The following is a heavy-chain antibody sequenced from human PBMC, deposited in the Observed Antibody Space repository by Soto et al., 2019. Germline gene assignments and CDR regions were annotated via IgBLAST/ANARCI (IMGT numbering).Heavy chain of an antibody. J-gene: IGHJ4*02. V-gene: IGHV3-23*01. D-gene: IGHD5-18*01. Sequence: GGSLRLSCAASGFSLTSYAMNWVRQAPGKGLEWVSSISGSGDSTNYADSVKGRFTISRDISRNTLYLQMNSLRAEDTAVYYCAKDLWYSYGSHFDYWGQGTLVTVSS. CDR2: ISGSGDST. CDR1: GFSLTSYA. CDR3: AKDLWYSYGSHFDY.